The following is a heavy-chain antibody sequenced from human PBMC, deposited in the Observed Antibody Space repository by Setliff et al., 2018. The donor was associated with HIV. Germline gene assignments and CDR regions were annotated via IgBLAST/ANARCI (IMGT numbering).Heavy chain of an antibody. D-gene: IGHD2-15*01. CDR2: ISSKDGST. Sequence: QPGGSLRLSCAVSGFTLSTFSMSWVRQAPGKGLEWVSAISSKDGSTYYADSVRGRFTISRDNSKNTLYLQMNSLRAEDTAVYYCAKSSWWEPRAYWGQGTLVTVS. CDR1: GFTLSTFS. CDR3: AKSSWWEPRAY. J-gene: IGHJ4*02. V-gene: IGHV3-23*01.